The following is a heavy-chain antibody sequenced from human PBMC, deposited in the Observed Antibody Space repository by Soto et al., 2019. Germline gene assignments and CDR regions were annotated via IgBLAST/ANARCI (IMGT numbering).Heavy chain of an antibody. D-gene: IGHD1-26*01. Sequence: EVQLVESGGDLVQPGGSLRLSCAASGFVFRTYDMHWVRQGTGEGLEWVSTIGTVGDTYYADSAKGRFTISRDDAKNSLYLQMSRLRSGDTAVYYCTRAAGIYWEDTRHFDLWGRGTLVTVSS. CDR2: IGTVGDT. CDR1: GFVFRTYD. J-gene: IGHJ2*01. CDR3: TRAAGIYWEDTRHFDL. V-gene: IGHV3-13*01.